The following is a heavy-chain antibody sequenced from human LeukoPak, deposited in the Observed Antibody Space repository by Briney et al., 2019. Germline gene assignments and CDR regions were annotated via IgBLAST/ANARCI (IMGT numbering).Heavy chain of an antibody. Sequence: PGGSLRLSCAASGFTFSSYWMHWVREAPGKGLVWVSRVNSDGTGTTYADSVEGGFTISRDNAKNTVYLQMHSLRAEDTAIYYCIRTLIVAAPPYMDVWGKGTTVTVSS. D-gene: IGHD5-12*01. CDR1: GFTFSSYW. CDR3: IRTLIVAAPPYMDV. V-gene: IGHV3-74*01. J-gene: IGHJ6*03. CDR2: VNSDGTGT.